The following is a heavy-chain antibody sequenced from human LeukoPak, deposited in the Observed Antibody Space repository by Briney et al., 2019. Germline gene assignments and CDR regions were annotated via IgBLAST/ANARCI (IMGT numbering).Heavy chain of an antibody. CDR2: ISYDGSNK. Sequence: QPGGSLRLSCAASGFTFSSYAMHWVRQAPGKGLEWVAVISYDGSNKYYADSVKGRFTISRDNSKNTLYLQMNSLRAEDTAVYYCARENSGSSQFDYWGQGTLVTVSS. D-gene: IGHD1-26*01. V-gene: IGHV3-30-3*01. J-gene: IGHJ4*02. CDR1: GFTFSSYA. CDR3: ARENSGSSQFDY.